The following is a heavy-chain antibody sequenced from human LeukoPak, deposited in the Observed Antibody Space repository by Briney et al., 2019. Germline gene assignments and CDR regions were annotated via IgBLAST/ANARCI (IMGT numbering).Heavy chain of an antibody. CDR2: IRSEPYGGTT. CDR3: TRRLRDYYDNSGYPVHYFDY. D-gene: IGHD3-22*01. Sequence: PGGSLRPSCTASGFTFGDYAMSWVRQGPGKGLEWVSFIRSEPYGGTTEYAASVKGRFTISRDDSKSIAYLQMNSLKTEDTAVYYCTRRLRDYYDNSGYPVHYFDYWGQGTLVTVSS. CDR1: GFTFGDYA. J-gene: IGHJ4*02. V-gene: IGHV3-49*04.